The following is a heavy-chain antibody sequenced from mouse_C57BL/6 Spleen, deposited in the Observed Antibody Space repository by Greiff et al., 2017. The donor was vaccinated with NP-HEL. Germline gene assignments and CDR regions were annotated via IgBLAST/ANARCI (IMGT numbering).Heavy chain of an antibody. D-gene: IGHD2-4*01. CDR2: IWSGGST. CDR3: ARIYYDYAY. CDR1: GFSLTSYG. V-gene: IGHV2-2*01. J-gene: IGHJ3*01. Sequence: QVQLQQSGPGLVQPSQSLSITCTVSGFSLTSYGVHWVRQSPGKGLEWLGVIWSGGSTDYNAAFISRLSISKDNSKSQVFFKMNSLQADDTAIYYCARIYYDYAYWGQGTLVTVSA.